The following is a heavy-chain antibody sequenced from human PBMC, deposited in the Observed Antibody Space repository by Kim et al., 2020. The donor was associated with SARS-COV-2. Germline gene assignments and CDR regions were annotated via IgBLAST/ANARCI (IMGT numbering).Heavy chain of an antibody. CDR3: VKNIAEGDS. D-gene: IGHD2-21*02. J-gene: IGHJ4*02. Sequence: TDYANTVKGGFAISKDNPKNTLYLQMSSLRAEDTAVYYCVKNIAEGDSWGQRALVTVSS. CDR2: T. V-gene: IGHV3-64D*09.